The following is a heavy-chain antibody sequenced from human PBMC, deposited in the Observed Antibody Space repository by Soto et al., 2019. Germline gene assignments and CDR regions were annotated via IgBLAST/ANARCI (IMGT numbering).Heavy chain of an antibody. V-gene: IGHV1-46*01. D-gene: IGHD2-2*01. J-gene: IGHJ4*02. CDR1: GYTFTGFY. CDR3: ARACVRYCSSVSCPGDY. CDR2: ISPSDGST. Sequence: QVQLVQSGAEVKKPGASVKVSCQASGYTFTGFYMHWVRQAPGQGLEWMGIISPSDGSTSYAQNFKGRVTMTRDTSTSTAYMQMSSLRSEDTAVYYCARACVRYCSSVSCPGDYWGQGTLVTVSS.